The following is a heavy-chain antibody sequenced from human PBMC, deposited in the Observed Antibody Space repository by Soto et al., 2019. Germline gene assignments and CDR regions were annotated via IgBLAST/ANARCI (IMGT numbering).Heavy chain of an antibody. Sequence: SETLSLTCTVSGGSISSGDYYWSWIRQPPGKGLEWIGYIYYSGSTYYNPSLKSRVTISVDTSKNQFSLKLSAVTAADTAVYACARGGTVVTPDWFDPWGQGTLVTVSS. CDR3: ARGGTVVTPDWFDP. CDR1: GGSISSGDYY. CDR2: IYYSGST. D-gene: IGHD2-21*02. V-gene: IGHV4-30-4*01. J-gene: IGHJ5*02.